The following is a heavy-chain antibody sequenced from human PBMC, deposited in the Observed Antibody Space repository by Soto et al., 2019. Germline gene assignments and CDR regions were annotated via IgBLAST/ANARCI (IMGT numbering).Heavy chain of an antibody. J-gene: IGHJ4*01. D-gene: IGHD1-26*01. Sequence: SQTLSLPCAITGDSVSSTSAGWSWVSQSPSRGLEWLGRTYYWSKWYYEYAVSVRGRITINPDTSKNQYSLQLNSVTPEDTAVYFCARGEQYSGRIFDYWGQGTLVTASS. CDR3: ARGEQYSGRIFDY. CDR2: TYYWSKWYY. CDR1: GDSVSSTSAG. V-gene: IGHV6-1*01.